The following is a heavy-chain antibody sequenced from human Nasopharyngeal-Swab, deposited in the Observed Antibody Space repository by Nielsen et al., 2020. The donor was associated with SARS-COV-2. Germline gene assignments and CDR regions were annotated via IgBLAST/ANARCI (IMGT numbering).Heavy chain of an antibody. CDR3: VRVNVHYYDRSGYYGEWYFDL. CDR1: GGSISSYY. Sequence: SETLSLTCTVSGGSISSYYWSWIRQPPGKGLEWIGDINYSGSTNYNPSLKSRVTISVDTSKNQFSLQLSSVTAADTAVYYCVRVNVHYYDRSGYYGEWYFDLWGRGTLVTVSS. CDR2: INYSGST. J-gene: IGHJ2*01. V-gene: IGHV4-59*01. D-gene: IGHD3-22*01.